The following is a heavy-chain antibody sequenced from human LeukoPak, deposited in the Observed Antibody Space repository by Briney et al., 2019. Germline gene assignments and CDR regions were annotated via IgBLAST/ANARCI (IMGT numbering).Heavy chain of an antibody. D-gene: IGHD6-19*01. CDR1: GVSISSYY. J-gene: IGHJ1*01. CDR2: IYTTGDT. V-gene: IGHV4-4*09. CDR3: AGSQAVLEYFQH. Sequence: PSETLSLTCTVSGVSISSYYWSWIRQPPGKGLEWIGSIYTTGDTRYNPSLKSRVTISVDTSKNQFSLTLSSVTAADTAVYYCAGSQAVLEYFQHWGQGTLVTVSS.